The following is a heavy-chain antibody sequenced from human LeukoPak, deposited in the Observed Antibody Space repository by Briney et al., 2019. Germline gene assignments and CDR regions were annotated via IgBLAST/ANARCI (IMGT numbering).Heavy chain of an antibody. J-gene: IGHJ5*02. D-gene: IGHD6-13*01. V-gene: IGHV1-2*02. CDR2: INPKSDGT. Sequence: ASVKVSCKASGYTFTDYYIHWVRQAPGQGLEWMGWINPKSDGTKYAQKFQGRVTMTRDTSISTAYMEVIRLTSDDTAMYYCARDPRIGAVRDDNWFDPWGQGTLVTVSS. CDR1: GYTFTDYY. CDR3: ARDPRIGAVRDDNWFDP.